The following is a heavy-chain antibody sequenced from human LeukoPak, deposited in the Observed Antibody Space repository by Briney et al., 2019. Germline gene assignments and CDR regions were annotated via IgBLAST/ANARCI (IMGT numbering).Heavy chain of an antibody. CDR3: ARVAMMIGDAFDI. J-gene: IGHJ3*02. D-gene: IGHD3-22*01. CDR1: GGSISNFF. Sequence: PSETLSLTCSVSGGSISNFFWSWIRQTPGKGLEWIGYIHHTGSTNDNPSLRGRVTISVDTSKNQFSLKLSPVTVADTAVYYCARVAMMIGDAFDIWGQGTMVTVSS. V-gene: IGHV4-59*12. CDR2: IHHTGST.